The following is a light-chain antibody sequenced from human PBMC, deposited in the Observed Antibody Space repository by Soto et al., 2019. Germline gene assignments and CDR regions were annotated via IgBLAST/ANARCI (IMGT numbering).Light chain of an antibody. CDR2: DVT. CDR1: SSDVGGYNY. CDR3: CPYTPSNPPQIV. V-gene: IGLV2-14*01. J-gene: IGLJ1*01. Sequence: QSALTQPASVSGSPGQSITISCTGTSSDVGGYNYVSWYQQQPGKAPKFMIYDVTNRPSGVSNRFSGSKSGNTASLTISGLQPEDVADFSCCPYTPSNPPQIVFGTGTKLTVL.